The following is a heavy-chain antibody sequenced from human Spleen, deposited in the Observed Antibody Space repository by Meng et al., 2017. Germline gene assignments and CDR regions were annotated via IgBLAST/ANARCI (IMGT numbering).Heavy chain of an antibody. CDR3: ARDMDYYDRSGYYY. D-gene: IGHD3-22*01. Sequence: GESLKISCVASGFSFTSYWMHWVRQAPGEGLVWVSRINIDGETTNYADSVKGRFTISRDNARNTLFLQMNSLRAEDTAVYYCARDMDYYDRSGYYYWGQGTLVTVSS. CDR1: GFSFTSYW. J-gene: IGHJ4*02. CDR2: INIDGETT. V-gene: IGHV3-74*01.